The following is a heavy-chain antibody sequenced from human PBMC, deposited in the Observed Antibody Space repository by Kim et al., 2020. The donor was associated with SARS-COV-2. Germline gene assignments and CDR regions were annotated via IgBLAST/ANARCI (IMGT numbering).Heavy chain of an antibody. CDR1: GGSISSDY. CDR2: VYYSGRT. V-gene: IGHV4-59*01. Sequence: SETLSLTCSVSGGSISSDYWTWIRQPPGKGLEGIGYVYYSGRTRYNPSLMSRVAIFVDPSKSHFSLTLTSVTAADTAVYFCARIPDIAGWPFDSWGQGILVRVSS. D-gene: IGHD6-19*01. J-gene: IGHJ4*02. CDR3: ARIPDIAGWPFDS.